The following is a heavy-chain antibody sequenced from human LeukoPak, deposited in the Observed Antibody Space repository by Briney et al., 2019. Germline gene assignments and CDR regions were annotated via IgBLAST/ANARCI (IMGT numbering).Heavy chain of an antibody. D-gene: IGHD6-13*01. CDR3: ASPVAAAGLGYYYYYMDV. CDR1: GFTFTSFG. V-gene: IGHV1-18*01. J-gene: IGHJ6*03. Sequence: GASVKVSCKASGFTFTSFGFSWVRQAPGQGLEWMGWISAYNGNTNYAQNLQGRVTMTTDASTSTVYMELSRLRSDDTAVYYCASPVAAAGLGYYYYYMDVWGKGTTVTVSS. CDR2: ISAYNGNT.